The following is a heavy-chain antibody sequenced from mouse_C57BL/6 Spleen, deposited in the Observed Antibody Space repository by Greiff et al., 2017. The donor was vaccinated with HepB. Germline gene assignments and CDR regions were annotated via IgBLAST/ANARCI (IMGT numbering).Heavy chain of an antibody. J-gene: IGHJ4*01. Sequence: QVQLQQPGAELVKPGASVKMSCKASGYTFTSYWITWVKQRPGQGLEWIGDIYPGSGSTNYNEKFKSKATLTVDTSSSTAYMQLSSLTSKDSAVYYCARNYDYDGAMDYWGQGTSVTVSS. CDR3: ARNYDYDGAMDY. V-gene: IGHV1-55*01. CDR1: GYTFTSYW. CDR2: IYPGSGST. D-gene: IGHD2-4*01.